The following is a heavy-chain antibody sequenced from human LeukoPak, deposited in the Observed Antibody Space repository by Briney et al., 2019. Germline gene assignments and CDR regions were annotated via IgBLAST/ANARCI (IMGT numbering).Heavy chain of an antibody. CDR2: ISSSSSTI. CDR3: ASLAVGAFFDY. V-gene: IGHV3-48*01. D-gene: IGHD6-19*01. Sequence: GGSLRLSCAASGFTFSSYSMNWVRQAPGKGLEWVSYISSSSSTIYYADSVKGRFTISRDNAKNSLYLQMNSLRAEDTAVYYCASLAVGAFFDYWGQGTLVTVSS. CDR1: GFTFSSYS. J-gene: IGHJ4*02.